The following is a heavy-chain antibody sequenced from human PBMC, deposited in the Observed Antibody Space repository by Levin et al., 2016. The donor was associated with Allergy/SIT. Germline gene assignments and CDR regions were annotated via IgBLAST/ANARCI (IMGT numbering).Heavy chain of an antibody. Sequence: ASVKVSCKASGYTFTAYGFSWMRQAPGQGLEWMGWISTYNGHTQYAEKEQGRVTMTTDTSTSTAYMELRSLRSDDTGVYYCARDSSSWPEGGLDYWGQGTLVTVSS. CDR2: ISTYNGHT. CDR3: ARDSSSWPEGGLDY. J-gene: IGHJ4*02. V-gene: IGHV1-18*01. D-gene: IGHD3-22*01. CDR1: GYTFTAYG.